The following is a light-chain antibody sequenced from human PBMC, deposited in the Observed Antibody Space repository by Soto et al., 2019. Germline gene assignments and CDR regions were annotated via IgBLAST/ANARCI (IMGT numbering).Light chain of an antibody. J-gene: IGKJ1*01. V-gene: IGKV1-27*01. CDR2: AAS. CDR3: QKDNHAPRT. CDR1: QGISKY. Sequence: DIQMTQSPSSLSESVGDRVTITCRASQGISKYLAWYQQKPGKVPKLLIYAASTLHTWVPSRFSGSGSGTDFTLTINSLQPEDVATYYCQKDNHAPRTFGQGTKVEIK.